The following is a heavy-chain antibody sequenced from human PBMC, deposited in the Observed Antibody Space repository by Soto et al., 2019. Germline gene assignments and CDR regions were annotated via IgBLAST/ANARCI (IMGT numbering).Heavy chain of an antibody. J-gene: IGHJ6*02. CDR1: GYTFTGYY. CDR3: SRDWRILYGAGYYYYGMDV. V-gene: IGHV1-2*04. CDR2: INPNSGGT. Sequence: ASVKVSCKASGYTFTGYYMHWVRQAPGQGLEWMGWINPNSGGTNYAQKFQGWVAMTRDTSISTAYMELSRLRSDDTAVYYCSRDWRILYGAGYYYYGMDVWGQGTTVTVSS. D-gene: IGHD2-8*01.